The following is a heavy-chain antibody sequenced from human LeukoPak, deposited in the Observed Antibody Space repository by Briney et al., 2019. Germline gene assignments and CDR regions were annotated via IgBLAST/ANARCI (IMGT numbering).Heavy chain of an antibody. J-gene: IGHJ4*02. V-gene: IGHV4-30-2*01. CDR3: ARTVSGYSYGYSDY. D-gene: IGHD5-18*01. Sequence: SQTLSLTCTVSGGSISSGGYYWSWIRQPPGKGLEWIGYIYHSGSTYYNPSLKSRVTISVDRSKNQFSLKLSSVTAADTAVYYCARTVSGYSYGYSDYWGQGTLVTVSS. CDR1: GGSISSGGYY. CDR2: IYHSGST.